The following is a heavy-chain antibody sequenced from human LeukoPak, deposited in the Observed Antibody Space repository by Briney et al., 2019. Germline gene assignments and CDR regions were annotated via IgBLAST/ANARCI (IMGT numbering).Heavy chain of an antibody. V-gene: IGHV3-74*01. CDR3: ARDFFVDFWSGYYDFDY. Sequence: GGSLKLSCAASGFTFSSYWMHWVRQAPGKGLVWVSRINSDGSSTSYADYVKGRFTISRDNAKNTLYLQMNSLRAEDTAVYYCARDFFVDFWSGYYDFDYWGQGTLVTVSS. J-gene: IGHJ4*02. D-gene: IGHD3-3*01. CDR1: GFTFSSYW. CDR2: INSDGSST.